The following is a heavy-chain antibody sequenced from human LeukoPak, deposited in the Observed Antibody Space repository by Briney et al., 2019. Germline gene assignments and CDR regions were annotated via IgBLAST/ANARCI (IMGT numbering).Heavy chain of an antibody. D-gene: IGHD6-13*01. V-gene: IGHV3-23*01. CDR1: GFTFSSYA. J-gene: IGHJ4*02. Sequence: GGSLRLSCAASGFTFSSYAMSWVRQAPGKGLEWVSAISGSGGSTYYADSVKGRFTISRDNSRNTLYLQMNSLRAEDTAVYYCAKDGQLVLFPRYWGQGTLVTVSS. CDR2: ISGSGGST. CDR3: AKDGQLVLFPRY.